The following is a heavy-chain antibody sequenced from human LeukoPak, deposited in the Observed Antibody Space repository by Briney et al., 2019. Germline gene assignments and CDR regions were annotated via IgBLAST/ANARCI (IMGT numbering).Heavy chain of an antibody. CDR2: IYYSETT. CDR3: ARQRADYYYYYVDV. J-gene: IGHJ6*03. V-gene: IGHV4-39*01. Sequence: PSETLSLTCTVSGGSINTANYYWGWLRQPPGKGLEWIGSIYYSETTYDNPSLKSRVTISIETSKNQFSLRLSSVTASDTAVYYCARQRADYYYYYVDVRGEGTTVAVS. CDR1: GGSINTANYY.